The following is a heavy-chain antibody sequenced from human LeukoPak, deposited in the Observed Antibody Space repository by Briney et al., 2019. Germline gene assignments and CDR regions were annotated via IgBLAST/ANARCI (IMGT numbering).Heavy chain of an antibody. V-gene: IGHV3-7*01. CDR3: ARHRYFYFDL. Sequence: GGSLRLSCAASGFTFSLHYMGWVRQTPGKGLEWVANIKEDGSDKFYVDSVKGRFTISKDNAKNSVYLQMNSLRAEDTAVYYCARHRYFYFDLWDQGTLVTVSS. J-gene: IGHJ4*02. CDR2: IKEDGSDK. D-gene: IGHD1-1*01. CDR1: GFTFSLHY.